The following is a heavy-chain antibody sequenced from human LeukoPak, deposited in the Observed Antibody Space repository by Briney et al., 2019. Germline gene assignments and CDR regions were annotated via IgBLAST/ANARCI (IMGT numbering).Heavy chain of an antibody. CDR3: PRGVNSQGTAMVLFDS. CDR1: GYTFTNHD. J-gene: IGHJ4*02. CDR2: MNPKSGNT. V-gene: IGHV1-8*01. D-gene: IGHD5-18*01. Sequence: ASVKVSCKASGYTFTNHDINWVRQASGQGLEWMGWMNPKSGNTGYLQRFHGRVIMTRDTSMSTAFMELSSLTSDDTPVYYCPRGVNSQGTAMVLFDSWGQGSLGTVSS.